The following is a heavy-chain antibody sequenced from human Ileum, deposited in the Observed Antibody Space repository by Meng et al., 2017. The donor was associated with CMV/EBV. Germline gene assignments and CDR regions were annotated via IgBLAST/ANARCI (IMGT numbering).Heavy chain of an antibody. V-gene: IGHV3-7*01. CDR2: INRDASEI. CDR3: ARDSFPYSSDK. D-gene: IGHD2-15*01. J-gene: IGHJ4*01. CDR1: AFTFSSYW. Sequence: GESLKISCAASAFTFSSYWMTWVRQAPGKGLEWVASINRDASEIHYLDSVKGRFTISRDNAKNTLYLQMNSLGVDDTAIYYCARDSFPYSSDKWGQGTLVT.